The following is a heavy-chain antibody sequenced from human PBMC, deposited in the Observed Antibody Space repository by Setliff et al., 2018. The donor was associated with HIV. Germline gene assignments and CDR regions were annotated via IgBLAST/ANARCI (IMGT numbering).Heavy chain of an antibody. V-gene: IGHV1-69*13. CDR2: IIPVFGTA. CDR3: AIDGAGGWLRPMPDY. Sequence: GASVKVSCKASGGTFSTYAITWVRQAPGQGLEWMGGIIPVFGTANYAQTFQGRVTITADESTSTAYMELSGLRSEDTAVYYCAIDGAGGWLRPMPDYWGQGTLVTVSS. J-gene: IGHJ4*02. CDR1: GGTFSTYA. D-gene: IGHD5-12*01.